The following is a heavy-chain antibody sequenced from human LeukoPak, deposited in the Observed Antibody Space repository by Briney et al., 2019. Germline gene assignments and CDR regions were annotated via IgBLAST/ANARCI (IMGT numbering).Heavy chain of an antibody. J-gene: IGHJ4*02. D-gene: IGHD6-19*01. CDR1: GFTFSSSW. Sequence: PGGSLRLSCAVSGFTFSSSWMGWARQAPGKGLEWVANIKEDGSWKHYAVSVQGRFTISRDNAKNSLYLQMNSLRAEDTAVYYCARDRGWYHADSWGQGTLVTVSS. V-gene: IGHV3-7*01. CDR3: ARDRGWYHADS. CDR2: IKEDGSWK.